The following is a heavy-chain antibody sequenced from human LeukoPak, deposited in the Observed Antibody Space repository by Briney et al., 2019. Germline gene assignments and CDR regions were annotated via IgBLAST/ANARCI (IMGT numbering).Heavy chain of an antibody. CDR3: AKQEDGDFSFDY. Sequence: GSLRLSCAASGFTFSSYAMSWVRQAPGKGLEWVSAISGSGGSTYYADSVKGRFTISRDNSKNTLYLQMNSLRAEDTAVYYCAKQEDGDFSFDYWGQGTLVTVSS. V-gene: IGHV3-23*01. CDR2: ISGSGGST. J-gene: IGHJ4*02. D-gene: IGHD4-17*01. CDR1: GFTFSSYA.